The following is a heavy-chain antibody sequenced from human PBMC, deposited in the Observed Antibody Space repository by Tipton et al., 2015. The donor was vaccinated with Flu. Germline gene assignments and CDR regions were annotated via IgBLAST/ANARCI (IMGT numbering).Heavy chain of an antibody. D-gene: IGHD4-11*01. CDR2: IHRSGST. V-gene: IGHV4-38-2*01. CDR1: GDSISSDYY. J-gene: IGHJ5*02. CDR3: ARRDYSNYVSEPRSWFDP. Sequence: TLSLTCVVSGDSISSDYYWGWIRQPPGKGLEWLGNIHRSGSTYYNSSLQSRVTISIDRSNNQVSLRLVSVTATDTAIYYCARRDYSNYVSEPRSWFDPWGQGILVTVSS.